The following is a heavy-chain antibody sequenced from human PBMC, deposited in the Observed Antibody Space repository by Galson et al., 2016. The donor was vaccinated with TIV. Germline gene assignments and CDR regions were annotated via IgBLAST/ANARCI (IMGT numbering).Heavy chain of an antibody. Sequence: TLSLTCTVSGDPFSSGSFYWSWIRQPAGKGLEWIGRIYTSGSTKYNPSLKSRVSISKDTSKKQFSLKLHSVTAADTAVYYCARARDYYYDNRAGGYYGGGMDVWGQGTTVTVSS. V-gene: IGHV4-61*02. D-gene: IGHD3-22*01. CDR1: GDPFSSGSFY. CDR3: ARARDYYYDNRAGGYYGGGMDV. J-gene: IGHJ6*02. CDR2: IYTSGST.